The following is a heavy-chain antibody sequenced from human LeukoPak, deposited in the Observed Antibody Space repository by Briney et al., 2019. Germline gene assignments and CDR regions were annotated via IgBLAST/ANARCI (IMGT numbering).Heavy chain of an antibody. V-gene: IGHV4-59*11. Sequence: SETLSLTCTVSGFSIRSRYWSWIRQPPGKGLEWVGYIHYSGGVSYSPSLKSRVTMSLDTSKNQFSLNLTSVTAADTAVYYCARVIPPDYHMDVWGKGTTVTVSS. J-gene: IGHJ6*03. CDR2: IHYSGGV. CDR1: GFSIRSRY. CDR3: ARVIPPDYHMDV.